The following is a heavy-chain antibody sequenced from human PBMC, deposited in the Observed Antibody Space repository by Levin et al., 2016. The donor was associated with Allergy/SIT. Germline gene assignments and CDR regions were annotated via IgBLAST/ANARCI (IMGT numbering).Heavy chain of an antibody. J-gene: IGHJ4*02. D-gene: IGHD3-10*01. V-gene: IGHV3-33*06. Sequence: GGSLRLSCAASGFTFSSYGMHWVRQAPGKGLEWVAVIWYDGSNKYYADSVKGRFTISRDNSKNTLYLQMNSLRAEDTAVYYCAKDPGSGSYIAFDYWGQGTLVTVSS. CDR2: IWYDGSNK. CDR1: GFTFSSYG. CDR3: AKDPGSGSYIAFDY.